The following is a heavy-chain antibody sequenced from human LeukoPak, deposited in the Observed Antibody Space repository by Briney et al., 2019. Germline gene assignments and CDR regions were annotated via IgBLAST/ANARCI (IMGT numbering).Heavy chain of an antibody. D-gene: IGHD6-19*01. J-gene: IGHJ6*02. CDR2: ISYDGSNK. Sequence: GGSLRLSCAASEFTFRTHGIHWVRQAPGKGLEWVALISYDGSNKYYADSVKGRFTISRDISKNTLYLQMNSLRAEDTAVYYCAKDQGSGWSHYYYYGMDVWGQGTTVTVSS. CDR1: EFTFRTHG. CDR3: AKDQGSGWSHYYYYGMDV. V-gene: IGHV3-30*18.